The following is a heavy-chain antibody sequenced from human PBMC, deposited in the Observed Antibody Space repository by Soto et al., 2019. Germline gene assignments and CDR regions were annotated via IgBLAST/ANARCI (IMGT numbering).Heavy chain of an antibody. CDR3: AKARIFGVVKARGAFDI. D-gene: IGHD3-3*01. CDR1: GFTFDDYA. V-gene: IGHV3-9*01. CDR2: ISWNSGSI. Sequence: GGSLRLSCAASGFTFDDYAMHWVRQAPGKGLEWVSGISWNSGSIGYADSVKGRFTISRDNAKNSLYLQMNSLRAEDTALYYCAKARIFGVVKARGAFDIWGQGTMVTVSS. J-gene: IGHJ3*02.